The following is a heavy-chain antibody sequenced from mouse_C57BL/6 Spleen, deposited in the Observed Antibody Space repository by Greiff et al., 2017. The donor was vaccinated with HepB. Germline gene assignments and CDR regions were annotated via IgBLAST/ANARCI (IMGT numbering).Heavy chain of an antibody. D-gene: IGHD1-1*01. Sequence: VQLQQSGAELVRPGASVTLSCKASGYTFTDYEMHWVKQTPVHGLEWIGAIDPETGGTAYNQKFKGKAILTADKSSSTAYMELRSLTSEDSAVYYCTREGFTTVVADFDYWGQGTTLTVSS. V-gene: IGHV1-15*01. CDR2: IDPETGGT. J-gene: IGHJ2*01. CDR1: GYTFTDYE. CDR3: TREGFTTVVADFDY.